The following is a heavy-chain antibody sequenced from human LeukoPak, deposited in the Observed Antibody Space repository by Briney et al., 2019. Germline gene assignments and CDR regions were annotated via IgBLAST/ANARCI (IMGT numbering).Heavy chain of an antibody. CDR2: IYHSGST. J-gene: IGHJ1*01. Sequence: SETLSLTCAVSGGSISSGGYSWSWIRQPPGKGLEWIGYIYHSGSTYYNPSLKSRVTISVDRSKNQLSLKLSSVTAADTAVYYCARAEYYYDSSGCQPKYFQHWGQGTLVTVSS. V-gene: IGHV4-30-2*01. D-gene: IGHD3-22*01. CDR1: GGSISSGGYS. CDR3: ARAEYYYDSSGCQPKYFQH.